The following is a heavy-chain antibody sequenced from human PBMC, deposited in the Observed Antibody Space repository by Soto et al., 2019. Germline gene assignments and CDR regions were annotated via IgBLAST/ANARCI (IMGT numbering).Heavy chain of an antibody. J-gene: IGHJ6*02. CDR3: ARDRYSKSDYKYGMDV. CDR1: GFTVSSNY. V-gene: IGHV3-53*01. CDR2: IYSDGTT. Sequence: TVGSLRLSCAASGFTVSSNYMTWVRQAPGKGLEWVSVIYSDGTTYYADSVKGRFTISRDNSKNTLYLQMNSLRAEDTAVYYCARDRYSKSDYKYGMDVWGQGTTVTVSS. D-gene: IGHD6-13*01.